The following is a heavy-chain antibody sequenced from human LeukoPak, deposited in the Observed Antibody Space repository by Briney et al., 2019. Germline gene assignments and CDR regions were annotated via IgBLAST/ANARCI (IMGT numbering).Heavy chain of an antibody. CDR3: ARSQLPDGNYYYMDV. J-gene: IGHJ6*03. V-gene: IGHV3-11*01. D-gene: IGHD5-24*01. CDR2: ISSSGSAI. CDR1: GFTFSDYY. Sequence: PGGSLRLSRAASGFTFSDYYMSWIRQAPGKGLEWVSYISSSGSAIYYADSVKGRFTISRDNAKNSLYLQMNSLRAEDTAVYCCARSQLPDGNYYYMDVWGKGTTVTISS.